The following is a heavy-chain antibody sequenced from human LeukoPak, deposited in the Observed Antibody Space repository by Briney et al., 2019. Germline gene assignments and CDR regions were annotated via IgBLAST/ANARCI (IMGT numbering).Heavy chain of an antibody. Sequence: ASVKVSCKASGYTFTSYDINWVRQATGQGLEWMGWMNPNSGNTGYAQKFRGRVTMTRNTSISTAYMELSSLRSEDTAVYYCARDFGVVIIPYYYYGMDVWGQGTTVTVSS. J-gene: IGHJ6*02. D-gene: IGHD3-3*01. V-gene: IGHV1-8*01. CDR1: GYTFTSYD. CDR3: ARDFGVVIIPYYYYGMDV. CDR2: MNPNSGNT.